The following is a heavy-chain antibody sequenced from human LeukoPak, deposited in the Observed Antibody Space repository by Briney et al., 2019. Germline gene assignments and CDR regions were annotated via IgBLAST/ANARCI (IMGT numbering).Heavy chain of an antibody. Sequence: GGSLRLSCAASGFTFSSYAMNWVRQAPGKGLEWVSSFGTRSTSIYYARSVTGRFTISRDNSKNTLYLQMNSLRAEDTAVYYCARDPITGTTDGMDVWGQGTTVTVSS. CDR2: FGTRSTSI. CDR1: GFTFSSYA. V-gene: IGHV3-21*01. CDR3: ARDPITGTTDGMDV. J-gene: IGHJ6*02. D-gene: IGHD1-7*01.